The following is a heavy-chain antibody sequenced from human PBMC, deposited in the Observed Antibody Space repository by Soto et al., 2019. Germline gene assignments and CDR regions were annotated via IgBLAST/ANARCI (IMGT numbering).Heavy chain of an antibody. V-gene: IGHV1-2*04. CDR2: INPNSGGT. Sequence: EASVKVSCKASGYTFTGYYMHWVRQAPGQGLEWMGWINPNSGGTNYAQKFQGWVTMTRDTSISTAYMELSRLRSDDTAVYYCARSEGYSSGWYYYYYGMDVWGQGTTVTVSS. CDR3: ARSEGYSSGWYYYYYGMDV. CDR1: GYTFTGYY. J-gene: IGHJ6*02. D-gene: IGHD6-19*01.